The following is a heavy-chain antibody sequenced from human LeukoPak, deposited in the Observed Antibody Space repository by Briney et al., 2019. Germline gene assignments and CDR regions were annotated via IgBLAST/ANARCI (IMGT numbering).Heavy chain of an antibody. Sequence: GGSLRLSCAASGFTFSSYWMSWVRQAPGKGLEWVANIKQDGSEKYYVDSVKGRFTISRDNAKNSLYLQMNSLRAEDTAVYYCAKDFVVVPAAMWFSYYYYMDVWGKGTTVTVSS. CDR3: AKDFVVVPAAMWFSYYYYMDV. V-gene: IGHV3-7*03. CDR2: IKQDGSEK. J-gene: IGHJ6*03. D-gene: IGHD2-2*01. CDR1: GFTFSSYW.